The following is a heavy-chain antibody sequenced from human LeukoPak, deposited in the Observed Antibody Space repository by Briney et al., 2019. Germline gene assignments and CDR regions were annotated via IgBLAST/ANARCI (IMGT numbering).Heavy chain of an antibody. CDR2: ISGSGGST. D-gene: IGHD3-22*01. CDR1: GFTFNTYA. CDR3: AKEGGLFDSSGYSES. J-gene: IGHJ5*02. V-gene: IGHV3-23*01. Sequence: PGGSLRLSCAASGFTFNTYAMSWVRQAPGTGLEWVSVISGSGGSTYYTDSVKGRFTISRDNSESTLYLQMNSLRAEDTAVYYCAKEGGLFDSSGYSESWGQGTLVSVSS.